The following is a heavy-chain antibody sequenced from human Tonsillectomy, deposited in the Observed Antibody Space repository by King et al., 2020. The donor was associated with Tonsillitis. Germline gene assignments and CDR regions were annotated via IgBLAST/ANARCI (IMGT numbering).Heavy chain of an antibody. V-gene: IGHV3-43*01. Sequence: EVQLVESGGVVVQPGGSLRLSCAASGFTFDDYTMHWVRQAPGKGLEWVSLISWDGDSTYYADSVKGRFTISRDNSKNSLYLQMNSLRTEDTAFYYCAKRRGGWSGYDDYFDNWGQGTLVTVSS. CDR3: AKRRGGWSGYDDYFDN. CDR2: ISWDGDST. J-gene: IGHJ4*02. D-gene: IGHD3-3*01. CDR1: GFTFDDYT.